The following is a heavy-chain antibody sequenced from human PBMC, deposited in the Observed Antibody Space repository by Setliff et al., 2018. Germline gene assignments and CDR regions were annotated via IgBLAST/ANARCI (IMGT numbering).Heavy chain of an antibody. CDR1: GGTFRNYG. CDR3: ARASRYGTIKYRGDYYMDV. J-gene: IGHJ6*03. D-gene: IGHD5-12*01. V-gene: IGHV7-4-1*02. Sequence: ASVKVSCKASGGTFRNYGISWVRQAPGQGLDWMGWINTNTGNPSYAQGFTGRFVFSLDTSVSTAYLQISSLKGEDTGVYYCARASRYGTIKYRGDYYMDVWGKGTTVTVSS. CDR2: INTNTGNP.